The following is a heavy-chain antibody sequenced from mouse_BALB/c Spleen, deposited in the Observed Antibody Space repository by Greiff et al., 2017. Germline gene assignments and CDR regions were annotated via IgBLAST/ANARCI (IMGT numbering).Heavy chain of an antibody. CDR1: GYTFTSYY. V-gene: IGHV1S81*02. D-gene: IGHD1-1*01. CDR2: INPSNGGT. Sequence: QVQLKESGAELVKPGASVKLSCKASGYTFTSYYMYWVKQRPGQGLEWIGEINPSNGGTNFNEKFKSKATLTVDKSSSTAYMQLSSLTSEDSAVYYCTRTPITTVVAYWYFDVWGAGTTVTVSS. CDR3: TRTPITTVVAYWYFDV. J-gene: IGHJ1*01.